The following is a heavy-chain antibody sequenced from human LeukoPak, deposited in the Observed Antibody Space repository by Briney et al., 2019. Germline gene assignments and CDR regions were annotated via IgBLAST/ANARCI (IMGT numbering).Heavy chain of an antibody. J-gene: IGHJ5*02. D-gene: IGHD3-10*01. V-gene: IGHV1-18*01. CDR1: GYTFTNYG. CDR2: ISGYQGST. CDR3: AREMVRGVLNWFDP. Sequence: ASVKVSCKASGYTFTNYGITWVRQAPGQGLEWMGWISGYQGSTKYAQNFQGRVTMTIDTSTSTAYMELRSLRSDDTAVYYCAREMVRGVLNWFDPWGQGTLVTVSS.